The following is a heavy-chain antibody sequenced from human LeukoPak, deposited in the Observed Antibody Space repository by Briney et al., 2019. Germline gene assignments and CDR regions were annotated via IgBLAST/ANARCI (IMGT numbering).Heavy chain of an antibody. Sequence: PGGSLRLSCAASGFIFSYYAMHGVRQAPGEGLEWVAVISYDGSKKYYGDSVKGRFTISRDNSKNTLYLQMNSLRGEDTAVYYCARDQTGTYNVDSWGQGTLVTVSS. CDR2: ISYDGSKK. V-gene: IGHV3-30*04. D-gene: IGHD1-26*01. CDR1: GFIFSYYA. CDR3: ARDQTGTYNVDS. J-gene: IGHJ4*02.